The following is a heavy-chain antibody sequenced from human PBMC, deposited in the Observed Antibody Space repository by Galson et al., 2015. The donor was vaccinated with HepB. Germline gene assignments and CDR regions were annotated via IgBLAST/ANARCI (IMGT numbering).Heavy chain of an antibody. CDR2: ITSSGTHR. Sequence: SMRLAGEASGFSCSCYNMDWVRQAPGEGPEWIPSITSSGTHRSYADSLKGRVTISRDNAKNSLYLQMNSLRVEDTAVYYCARADLPWSGYFQYPTPMDYRGQGTLVTVSS. D-gene: IGHD3-3*01. CDR1: GFSCSCYN. J-gene: IGHJ4*02. CDR3: ARADLPWSGYFQYPTPMDY. V-gene: IGHV3-21*01.